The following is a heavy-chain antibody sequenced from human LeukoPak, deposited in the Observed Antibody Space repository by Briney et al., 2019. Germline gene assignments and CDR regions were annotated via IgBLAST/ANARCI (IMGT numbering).Heavy chain of an antibody. D-gene: IGHD3-16*01. V-gene: IGHV4-59*08. Sequence: PSETLSLTCTVSNGSVRSYYWSWVRQSPGKGLEWIGYIYYSGSTNYNPSLKSRVTISIHTSRNQFSLMLSSVTAADTAMYYCARYYDRTGFDYWGQGTLVSVSS. J-gene: IGHJ4*02. CDR3: ARYYDRTGFDY. CDR2: IYYSGST. CDR1: NGSVRSYY.